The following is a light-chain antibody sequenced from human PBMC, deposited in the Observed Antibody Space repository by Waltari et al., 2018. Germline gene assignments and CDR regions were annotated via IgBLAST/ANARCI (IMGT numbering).Light chain of an antibody. Sequence: QSALMHAASVSCSLGPSLVLTYAGTHNHAGADNYVSWFQHHPGKAPKLIIHDVNKRPVGVSSRFSASKSDNTASLTISGLQAEDEANYYCTSFGSGASWVFGGGTTLTVL. CDR2: DVN. CDR3: TSFGSGASWV. J-gene: IGLJ3*02. V-gene: IGLV2-14*03. CDR1: HNHAGADNY.